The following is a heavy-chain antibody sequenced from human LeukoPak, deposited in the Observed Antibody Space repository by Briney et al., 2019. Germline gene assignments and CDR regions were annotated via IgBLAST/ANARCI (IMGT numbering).Heavy chain of an antibody. CDR1: GFTFDDYA. V-gene: IGHV3-9*03. Sequence: GGSPRLSCAASGFTFDDYAMHWVRQAPGKGLEWVSSISWDSVRIAYADSVKGRFSISRDNARNSLYLQMNSLRSEDMAFYYCAKDIKGYYDDSGYINFWGQGTLVIVSS. CDR2: ISWDSVRI. J-gene: IGHJ4*02. CDR3: AKDIKGYYDDSGYINF. D-gene: IGHD3-22*01.